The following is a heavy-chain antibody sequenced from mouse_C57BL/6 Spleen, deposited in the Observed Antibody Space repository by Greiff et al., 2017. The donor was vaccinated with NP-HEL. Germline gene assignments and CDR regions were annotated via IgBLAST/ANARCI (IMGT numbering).Heavy chain of an antibody. V-gene: IGHV1-82*01. Sequence: VQLQQSGPELVKPGASVKISCKASGYAFSSSWMNWVKQRPGKGLEWIGRIYPGDGDTNYNGKFKGKATLTADKSSSTAYMQLSSLTSEDSAVYFCARWTAQATGDYWGQGTTLTVSS. D-gene: IGHD3-2*02. J-gene: IGHJ2*01. CDR2: IYPGDGDT. CDR3: ARWTAQATGDY. CDR1: GYAFSSSW.